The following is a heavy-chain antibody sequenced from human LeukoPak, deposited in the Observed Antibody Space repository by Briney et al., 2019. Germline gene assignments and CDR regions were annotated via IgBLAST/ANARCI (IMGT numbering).Heavy chain of an antibody. CDR2: VSRDGDST. CDR1: GFTFSNYA. V-gene: IGHV3-30*04. CDR3: MRMRLASPGNVY. Sequence: GGSLRLSCAASGFTFSNYAMNWVRQAPGKGLEWVSIVSRDGDSTYYAGSVKGRFTISRDNSKSTLYLQMNNLTAEDTAIYSCMRMRLASPGNVYWGQGTLVTVSS. D-gene: IGHD6-13*01. J-gene: IGHJ4*02.